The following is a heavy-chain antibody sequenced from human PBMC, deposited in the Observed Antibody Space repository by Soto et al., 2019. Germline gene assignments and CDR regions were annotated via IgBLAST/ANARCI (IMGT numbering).Heavy chain of an antibody. V-gene: IGHV1-69*13. CDR1: GGTFSTHA. D-gene: IGHD2-15*01. Sequence: ASVKVSCKASGGTFSTHAISWVRQAPGQGLEWMGGIIPIFGTANYAQKFQGRVTITADESTSTAYMELSSLRSEDTAVYYCARLRDIVVVVAAATNYGMDVWGQGTMVTVSS. CDR3: ARLRDIVVVVAAATNYGMDV. J-gene: IGHJ6*02. CDR2: IIPIFGTA.